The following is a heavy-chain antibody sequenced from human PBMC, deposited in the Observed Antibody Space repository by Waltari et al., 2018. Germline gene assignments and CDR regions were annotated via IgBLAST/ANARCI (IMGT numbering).Heavy chain of an antibody. CDR1: GYTFTSYD. CDR3: ARSRITMIVVVITPLDY. D-gene: IGHD3-22*01. V-gene: IGHV1-8*01. Sequence: QVQLVQSGAEVKKPGASVKVSCKASGYTFTSYDINWVRQATGQGLEWMGWMNPNSGNTGYAQKFQGRVTMTTDTSTSTAYMELRSLRSDDTAVYYCARSRITMIVVVITPLDYWGQGTLVTVSS. CDR2: MNPNSGNT. J-gene: IGHJ4*02.